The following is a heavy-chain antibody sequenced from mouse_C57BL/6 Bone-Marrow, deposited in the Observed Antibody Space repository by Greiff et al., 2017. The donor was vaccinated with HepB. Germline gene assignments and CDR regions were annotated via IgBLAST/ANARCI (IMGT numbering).Heavy chain of an antibody. J-gene: IGHJ3*01. CDR1: GYTFTSYW. Sequence: QVQLQQPGAELVMPGASVKLSCKASGYTFTSYWMHWVKQRPGQGLEWIGEIDPSDSYTNYNQKFKGKSTLTVDTSSSTAYMQLSSLTSADSAVYYCARTIWGYDYDAWFAYWGQGTLVTVSA. D-gene: IGHD2-4*01. CDR2: IDPSDSYT. CDR3: ARTIWGYDYDAWFAY. V-gene: IGHV1-69*01.